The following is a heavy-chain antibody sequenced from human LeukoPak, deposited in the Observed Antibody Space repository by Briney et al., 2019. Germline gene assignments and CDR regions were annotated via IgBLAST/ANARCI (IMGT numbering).Heavy chain of an antibody. CDR2: IKSYTAGGTT. CDR3: ATEFYGSYNY. D-gene: IGHD1-26*01. J-gene: IGHJ4*02. Sequence: PGGSLRLSCAASGFTFSDAWMSWVRQAPGKGLEWVGHIKSYTAGGTTDYPAPVKDRFAISRDDSGNTLYLQMNSLKTEGTAVYYCATEFYGSYNYWGQGILVTVSS. CDR1: GFTFSDAW. V-gene: IGHV3-15*01.